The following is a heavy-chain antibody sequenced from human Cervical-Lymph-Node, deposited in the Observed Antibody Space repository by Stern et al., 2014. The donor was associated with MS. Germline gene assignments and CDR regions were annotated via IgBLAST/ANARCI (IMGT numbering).Heavy chain of an antibody. CDR2: IIPMFGTA. CDR1: GGTFSSYA. D-gene: IGHD1-26*01. CDR3: ATSAGELTPEAV. J-gene: IGHJ6*02. V-gene: IGHV1-69*01. Sequence: QVQLVESGAEVKKPGSSVRVSCKASGGTFSSYAISWVRQAPGQGLEWMGGIIPMFGTANYAQKFQGRVTITADASTSTAYMEVSSLISEDTAVYYCATSAGELTPEAVWGQGTTVTVFS.